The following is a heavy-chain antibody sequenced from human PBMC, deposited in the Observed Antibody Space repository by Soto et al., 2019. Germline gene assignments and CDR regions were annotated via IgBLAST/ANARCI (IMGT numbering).Heavy chain of an antibody. D-gene: IGHD4-17*01. V-gene: IGHV3-30*18. J-gene: IGHJ4*02. CDR2: ISYDGNNK. CDR1: GFTFSSYG. Sequence: QVQLVESGGGVVQPGRSLRLSCAASGFTFSSYGMHWVRQAPGKGLGWVAVISYDGNNKYYADSVKGRFTISRDNFKNTLYLQMDSLRAEDTDMYYCAKDHLETTVTTPSYWGQGTLVTVSS. CDR3: AKDHLETTVTTPSY.